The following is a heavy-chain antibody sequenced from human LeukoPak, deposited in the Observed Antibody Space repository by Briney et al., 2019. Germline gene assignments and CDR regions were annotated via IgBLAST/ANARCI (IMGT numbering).Heavy chain of an antibody. CDR3: ARGGYDYVWGSYRLNFDY. V-gene: IGHV4-38-2*02. CDR1: GYSISSGHY. J-gene: IGHJ4*02. CDR2: IYHSGST. D-gene: IGHD3-16*02. Sequence: SETLSLTCTVSGYSISSGHYWGWIRQPPGKGLEWIGSIYHSGSTYYNPSLKSRVTISVDTSKNQFSLKLSSVTAADTAVYYCARGGYDYVWGSYRLNFDYWGQGTLVTVSS.